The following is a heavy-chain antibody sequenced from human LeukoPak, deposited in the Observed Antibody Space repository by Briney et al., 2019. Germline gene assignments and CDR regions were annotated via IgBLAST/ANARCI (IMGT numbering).Heavy chain of an antibody. D-gene: IGHD1-1*01. CDR1: GFTFSRYG. CDR2: IWYDGSNK. V-gene: IGHV3-33*06. J-gene: IGHJ6*03. Sequence: PGGSLRLSCAASGFTFSRYGMHWVRQAPGKGLEWVAVIWYDGSNKYYADSVKGRFTISRDNSKNTLYLQMNSLRAEDTAVYYCAKGGPGYGHYMDVWGKGTTVTVSS. CDR3: AKGGPGYGHYMDV.